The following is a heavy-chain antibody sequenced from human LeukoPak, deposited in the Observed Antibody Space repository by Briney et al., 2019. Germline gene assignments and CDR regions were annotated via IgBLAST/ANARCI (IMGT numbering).Heavy chain of an antibody. Sequence: SETLSLTCTVSGGSISSGDYYWSWIRQPPGKGLEWIGYIYYSGSTNYNPSLKSRVTISVDTSKNQFSLKLSSVTAADTAVYYCAREKPSLYGSGMSHAFDIWGQGTMVTVSS. CDR1: GGSISSGDYY. D-gene: IGHD3-10*01. J-gene: IGHJ3*02. V-gene: IGHV4-61*08. CDR3: AREKPSLYGSGMSHAFDI. CDR2: IYYSGST.